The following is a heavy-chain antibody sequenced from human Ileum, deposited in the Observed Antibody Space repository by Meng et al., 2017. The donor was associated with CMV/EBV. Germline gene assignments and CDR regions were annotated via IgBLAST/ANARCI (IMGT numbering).Heavy chain of an antibody. Sequence: FSTYYLHWMRQAPGQGLEWMGWLNPKNGDTHFAQKFRGRVSMSRDSFINTAYVELSRLTSDDTAVYYCARGGIYTDNSLNGGSRFDPWGQGTLVTVSS. D-gene: IGHD1-1*01. CDR2: LNPKNGDT. J-gene: IGHJ5*02. V-gene: IGHV1-2*02. CDR1: FSTYY. CDR3: ARGGIYTDNSLNGGSRFDP.